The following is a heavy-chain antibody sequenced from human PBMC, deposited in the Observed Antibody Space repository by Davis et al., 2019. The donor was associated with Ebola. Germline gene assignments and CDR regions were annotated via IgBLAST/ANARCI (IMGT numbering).Heavy chain of an antibody. CDR3: ARRRLSFEAIDY. V-gene: IGHV4-61*01. D-gene: IGHD1-26*01. J-gene: IGHJ4*02. CDR1: GGSVSSGSYY. Sequence: SETLSLTCTVSGGSVSSGSYYWSWIRQPPGKGLEWIGYIYYSGSTNYNPSLKSRVTISVDTSKNQFSLKLNSVSAADTAVYYCARRRLSFEAIDYWGQGTLVTVSS. CDR2: IYYSGST.